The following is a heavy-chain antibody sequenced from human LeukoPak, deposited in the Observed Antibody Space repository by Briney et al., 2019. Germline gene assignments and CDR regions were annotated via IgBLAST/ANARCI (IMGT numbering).Heavy chain of an antibody. Sequence: GGSLRLSCAASGFTFDDYAMHWVRQAPGKGLEWVSGISWNSAGIGYADSVKGRFTISRDNAKNSLYLQMNSLRAEDTAVYYCARERIAAAYTGEYFQHWGQGTLVTVSS. CDR2: ISWNSAGI. CDR3: ARERIAAAYTGEYFQH. CDR1: GFTFDDYA. V-gene: IGHV3-9*01. J-gene: IGHJ1*01. D-gene: IGHD6-13*01.